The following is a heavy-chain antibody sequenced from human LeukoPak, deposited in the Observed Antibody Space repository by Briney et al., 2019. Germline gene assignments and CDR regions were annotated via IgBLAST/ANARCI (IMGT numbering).Heavy chain of an antibody. Sequence: SETLSLTCTVSGGSISTYYWSWIRQPPGKGLEWIGYIYYSGSTNQNPSLKSRVTISVDTSKNQFSLKLSSVTAADTAVYYCARVDYGSGSYYYYYYMDVWGKGTTVTVSS. CDR1: GGSISTYY. CDR3: ARVDYGSGSYYYYYYMDV. V-gene: IGHV4-59*01. J-gene: IGHJ6*03. D-gene: IGHD3-10*01. CDR2: IYYSGST.